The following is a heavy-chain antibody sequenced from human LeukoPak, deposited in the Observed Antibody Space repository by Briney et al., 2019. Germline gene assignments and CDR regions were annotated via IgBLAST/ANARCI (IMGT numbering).Heavy chain of an antibody. D-gene: IGHD5-18*01. V-gene: IGHV3-48*03. J-gene: IGHJ4*02. CDR3: ARGEYSYDVFDY. Sequence: PGGSLRLSCAASGFTFSSYEMNWVRQAPGKGLEWVSYVSTSGSTKESADSVKGRFTISRDNAKNSLYLQMNSLRAEDTAVYYCARGEYSYDVFDYWGQGTLVTVSS. CDR1: GFTFSSYE. CDR2: VSTSGSTK.